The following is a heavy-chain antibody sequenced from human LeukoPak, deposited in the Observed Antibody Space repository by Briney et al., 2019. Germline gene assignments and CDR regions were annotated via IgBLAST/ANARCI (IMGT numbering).Heavy chain of an antibody. CDR2: ISGRGDST. CDR1: GFTFSSYA. V-gene: IGHV3-23*01. J-gene: IGHJ4*02. CDR3: ARDRSSGYSLDY. D-gene: IGHD3-22*01. Sequence: GGSLRLSCAASGFTFSSYAMSWVRQAPGKGLEWVSGISGRGDSTYYADSVKGRFTISRDNSKNKVYLQMNSLRAEDTAVYYCARDRSSGYSLDYWGQGTLVTVSS.